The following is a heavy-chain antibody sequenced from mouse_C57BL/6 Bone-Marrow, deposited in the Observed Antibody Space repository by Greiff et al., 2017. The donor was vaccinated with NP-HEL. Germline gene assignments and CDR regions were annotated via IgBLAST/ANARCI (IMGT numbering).Heavy chain of an antibody. CDR3: AAIYDGYSSWFAY. D-gene: IGHD2-3*01. J-gene: IGHJ3*01. V-gene: IGHV1-82*01. CDR1: GYAFSSSW. Sequence: VQLQQSGPELVKPGASVKISCKASGYAFSSSWMKWVKQRPGKGLEWIGRIYPGDGDTNYNGKFKGKATLTADKSSSTAYMQLSSLTSEDSAVYFWAAIYDGYSSWFAYWGQGTLVTVSA. CDR2: IYPGDGDT.